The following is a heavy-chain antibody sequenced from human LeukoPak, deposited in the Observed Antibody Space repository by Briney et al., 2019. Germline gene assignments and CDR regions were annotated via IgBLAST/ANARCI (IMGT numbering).Heavy chain of an antibody. J-gene: IGHJ3*02. CDR2: SYHRGST. D-gene: IGHD3-22*01. CDR1: GGSISSGDFY. V-gene: IGHV4-61*08. CDR3: ARAAPIYNDSSGFWEEGAFDI. Sequence: PSQTLSLTCSVSGGSISSGDFYCSWIRQPPGKGLDWIGFSYHRGSTNYNPSLKSRVTISVDTSKNQFSLKLSSVTAADTAVYYCARAAPIYNDSSGFWEEGAFDIWGQGTMVTVSS.